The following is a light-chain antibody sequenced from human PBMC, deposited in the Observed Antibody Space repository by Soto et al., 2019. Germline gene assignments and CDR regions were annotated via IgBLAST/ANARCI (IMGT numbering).Light chain of an antibody. J-gene: IGKJ1*01. CDR1: QSISSW. Sequence: DIPMTQSPSTLSASVGDRVTITCRASQSISSWLAWYQQKPGKAPKLLIYDASSLERGVPSRFSGRGSGTECTLTISSLQPDDFATYYCQQYNSYWTFGQGTKVEIK. CDR3: QQYNSYWT. CDR2: DAS. V-gene: IGKV1-5*01.